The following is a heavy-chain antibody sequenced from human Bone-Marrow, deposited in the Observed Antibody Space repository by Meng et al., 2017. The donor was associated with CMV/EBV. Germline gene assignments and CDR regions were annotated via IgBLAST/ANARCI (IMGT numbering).Heavy chain of an antibody. J-gene: IGHJ6*02. CDR2: IISSGSTI. CDR3: ARDPYCSKTSCYILYYYGMDV. CDR1: GFTFSSYE. V-gene: IGHV3-48*03. Sequence: GGSLRFSCAASGFTFSSYEMNWVRQAPGKGLEWVSYIISSGSTICYAGSVKGRFTISRDNAKNSLYLQMNTLRAEDTAVYYCARDPYCSKTSCYILYYYGMDVWGQGTTVTVSS. D-gene: IGHD2-2*02.